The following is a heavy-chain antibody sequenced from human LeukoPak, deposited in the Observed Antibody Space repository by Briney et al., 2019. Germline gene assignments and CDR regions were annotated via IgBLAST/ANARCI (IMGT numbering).Heavy chain of an antibody. CDR3: ARHRYGLGMAP. D-gene: IGHD3-10*01. J-gene: IGHJ5*02. CDR2: IYYTGST. V-gene: IGHV4-59*08. Sequence: KSSETLSLTCAVSGDSISAHYWGWIRQPPGKGLECIGYIYYTGSTAYNPSLKSRVTISLDTSKNQFSLDLTSVTAADTAVYYCARHRYGLGMAPWGQGTLVTVSS. CDR1: GDSISAHY.